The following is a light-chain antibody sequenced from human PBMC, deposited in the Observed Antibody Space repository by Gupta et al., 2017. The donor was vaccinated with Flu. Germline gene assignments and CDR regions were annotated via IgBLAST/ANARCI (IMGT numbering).Light chain of an antibody. CDR1: GRISSW. J-gene: IGKJ4*02. V-gene: IGKV1-5*03. Sequence: EMTQSPAILSASVGDSVTISCRASGRISSWLAWYQQKTGIAPKLLIYKASILESGVPSRFSGSGSGRNYSLIISSLQPEDFATYYCQQYVEVENLTFGEGTKVEIK. CDR3: QQYVEVENLT. CDR2: KAS.